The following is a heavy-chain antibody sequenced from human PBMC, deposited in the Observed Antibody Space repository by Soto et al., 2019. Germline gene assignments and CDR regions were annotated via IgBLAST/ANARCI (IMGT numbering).Heavy chain of an antibody. V-gene: IGHV3-21*01. J-gene: IGHJ4*02. CDR1: VFTFGSYS. CDR2: ISSSSSYI. Sequence: EVQLVESGGGLVKPGGSLRLSCAASVFTFGSYSMNWVRQAPGKGLEWVSSISSSSSYIYYADSVKGRFTISRDNANNSLYLQMNSLRAEDTAVYYCARTGSSSSVGDYWGQGTLVTVSS. D-gene: IGHD6-6*01. CDR3: ARTGSSSSVGDY.